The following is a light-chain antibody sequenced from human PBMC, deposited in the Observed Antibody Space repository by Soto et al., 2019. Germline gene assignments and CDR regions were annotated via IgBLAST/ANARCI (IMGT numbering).Light chain of an antibody. CDR3: CSYAGTYTWL. V-gene: IGLV2-11*01. Sequence: QSALTQPRSVSGSPGQSVTISCTGTSSDVGGSNYVSWYQQHPGKAPKLMIYDVSKRPSGVPDRFSGSKSGNTASLTISGLQAEDEADYSCCSYAGTYTWLFGGGTKLTVL. CDR1: SSDVGGSNY. J-gene: IGLJ3*02. CDR2: DVS.